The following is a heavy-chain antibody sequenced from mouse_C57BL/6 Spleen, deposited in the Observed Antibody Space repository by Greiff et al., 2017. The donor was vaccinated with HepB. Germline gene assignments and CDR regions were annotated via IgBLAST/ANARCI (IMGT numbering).Heavy chain of an antibody. Sequence: EVKLVESGGGLVKPGGSLKLSCAASGFTFSSYAMSWVRQTPEKRLEWVATISDGGSYTYYPDNVKGRFTISRDNAKNNLYLQMSHLKSEDTAMYYCARDNDYDGEGYYFDYWGQGTTLTVSS. CDR1: GFTFSSYA. J-gene: IGHJ2*01. V-gene: IGHV5-4*01. CDR3: ARDNDYDGEGYYFDY. D-gene: IGHD2-4*01. CDR2: ISDGGSYT.